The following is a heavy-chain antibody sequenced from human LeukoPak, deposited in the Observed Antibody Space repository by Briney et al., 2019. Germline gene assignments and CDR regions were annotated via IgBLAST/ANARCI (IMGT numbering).Heavy chain of an antibody. D-gene: IGHD3-16*02. Sequence: SETLSLTCAVFGASFSGYYWNWIRQPPGKGLEWIGETIHSGSTRSTNYNPSLKSRVTISVDTSKNQFSLKLSSVTAADTAVYYCARGVTRSYDYVWGSYRSSNYIDYWGQGTLVTVSS. CDR2: TIHSGSTRST. J-gene: IGHJ4*02. CDR1: GASFSGYY. V-gene: IGHV4-34*01. CDR3: ARGVTRSYDYVWGSYRSSNYIDY.